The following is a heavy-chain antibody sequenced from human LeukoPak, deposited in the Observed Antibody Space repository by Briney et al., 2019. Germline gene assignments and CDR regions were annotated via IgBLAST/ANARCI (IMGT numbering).Heavy chain of an antibody. J-gene: IGHJ4*02. CDR3: ARALSA. V-gene: IGHV3-7*03. CDR1: GFTFSNYW. CDR2: IKQDGSEK. D-gene: IGHD3-3*01. Sequence: GGSLRLSCAASGFTFSNYWMLWVRQAPGKGLEWVANIKQDGSEKYYVGSVKGRFSISRDNAKNSVYLYMNSLRAEDTAVYYCARALSAWGQGTLVTVSS.